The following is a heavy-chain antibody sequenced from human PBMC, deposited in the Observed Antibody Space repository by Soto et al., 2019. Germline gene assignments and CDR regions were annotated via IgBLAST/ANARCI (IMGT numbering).Heavy chain of an antibody. J-gene: IGHJ5*02. D-gene: IGHD3-9*01. CDR1: GYTLTELS. CDR2: FDPEDGET. Sequence: ASVKVSCKVSGYTLTELSMHWVRQAPGKGLEWMGGFDPEDGETIYAQKFQGRVTMTEDTSTDTAYMELSSLRSEDTAVYYCATGRLLRYFDWLSANWFDPRGQGTLVTVSS. CDR3: ATGRLLRYFDWLSANWFDP. V-gene: IGHV1-24*01.